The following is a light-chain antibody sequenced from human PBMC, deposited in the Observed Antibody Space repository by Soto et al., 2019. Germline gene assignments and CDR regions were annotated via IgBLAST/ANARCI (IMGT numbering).Light chain of an antibody. Sequence: QSALTQPASVSGSPGQSITISCSGTSSDIGTYDHVAWFQQFPGKTPKLVIYSVSDRPSGVSYRFSGSKSGNTASLTISGLQAADEANYFCSLYTSDNTYVFGAGTKVIVL. CDR1: SSDIGTYDH. V-gene: IGLV2-14*01. J-gene: IGLJ1*01. CDR3: SLYTSDNTYV. CDR2: SVS.